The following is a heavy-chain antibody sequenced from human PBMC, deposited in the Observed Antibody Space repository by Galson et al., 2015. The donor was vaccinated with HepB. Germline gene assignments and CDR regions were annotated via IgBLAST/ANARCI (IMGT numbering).Heavy chain of an antibody. CDR2: IYWDGDK. V-gene: IGHV2-5*02. CDR1: GFSLTTSGVG. D-gene: IGHD2-8*02. J-gene: IGHJ4*02. CDR3: AHCDTSTLSGGY. Sequence: PALVKPTQTLTLTCTFSGFSLTTSGVGVGWIRQPPGKALEWLALIYWDGDKRYSPSLKSRLTITKDTSRNQVLLTMANMDPMDTATYYCAHCDTSTLSGGYWGQGTPVTVSS.